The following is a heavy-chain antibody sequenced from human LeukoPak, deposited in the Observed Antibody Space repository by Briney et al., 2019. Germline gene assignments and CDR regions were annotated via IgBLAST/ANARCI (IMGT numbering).Heavy chain of an antibody. CDR1: GYTFTGYY. CDR3: ARVPPWRESGRWRFDY. J-gene: IGHJ4*02. Sequence: ASVKVSCKASGYTFTGYYMHWVRQAPGQGLEWMGWINPNSGGTNYAQKFQGRVTMTRDTSISTAYMELSRLRSDDTAVYYCARVPPWRESGRWRFDYWGQGTLLTVSS. D-gene: IGHD1-26*01. V-gene: IGHV1-2*02. CDR2: INPNSGGT.